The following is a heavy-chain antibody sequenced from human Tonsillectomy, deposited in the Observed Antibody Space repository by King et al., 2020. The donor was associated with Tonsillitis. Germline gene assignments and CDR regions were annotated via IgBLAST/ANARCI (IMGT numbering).Heavy chain of an antibody. J-gene: IGHJ6*02. CDR2: IFSNDKK. CDR1: GFSLINARMG. Sequence: TLKESGPVLGKPTETLTLTCTVSGFSLINARMGVSWIRQPPGKALEGLAHIFSNDKKAYSTSLKRRLTISKDTSKSQVVLTMTNMDPADTATYYCARVTTVTKSYYYYGMDVWGQGTTVTVSS. V-gene: IGHV2-26*01. CDR3: ARVTTVTKSYYYYGMDV. D-gene: IGHD4-17*01.